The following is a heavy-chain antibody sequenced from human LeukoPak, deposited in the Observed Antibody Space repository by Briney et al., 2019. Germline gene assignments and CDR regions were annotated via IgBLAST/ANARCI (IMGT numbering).Heavy chain of an antibody. CDR3: ARDRLKYSYGFGYNWFDP. V-gene: IGHV3-21*01. J-gene: IGHJ5*02. CDR2: ISSSSNYI. Sequence: PGGSLRLSCAASGFTFSSYSMNWVRQAPGKGLEWVSSISSSSNYIYYADSVKGRFTISRDNAKNSLYLQMNSLRAEDTAVYYCARDRLKYSYGFGYNWFDPWGQGTLVTVSS. D-gene: IGHD5-18*01. CDR1: GFTFSSYS.